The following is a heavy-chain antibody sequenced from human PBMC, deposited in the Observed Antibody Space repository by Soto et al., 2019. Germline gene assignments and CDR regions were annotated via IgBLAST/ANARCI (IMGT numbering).Heavy chain of an antibody. CDR3: ARERGAYCSSTSCWDYFDY. CDR2: ISSSSSYI. V-gene: IGHV3-21*01. Sequence: EVQLVESGGGLVKPGGSLRLSCAASGFTFSSYSMNWVRQAPGKGLEWVSSISSSSSYIYYADSVKGRFNISRDNAKNSLYLQMNSLRAEDRDVYYCARERGAYCSSTSCWDYFDYWGQGTLVTVSS. D-gene: IGHD2-2*01. CDR1: GFTFSSYS. J-gene: IGHJ4*02.